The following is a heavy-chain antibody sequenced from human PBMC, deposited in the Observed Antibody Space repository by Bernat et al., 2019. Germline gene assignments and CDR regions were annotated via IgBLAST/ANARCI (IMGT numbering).Heavy chain of an antibody. CDR1: GYSFTSYW. CDR2: IDPSDSYT. V-gene: IGHV5-10-1*03. J-gene: IGHJ6*02. CDR3: ASALDSSGWYGDYYCYGMDV. D-gene: IGHD6-19*01. Sequence: EVQLVQSGAEVKKPGESLRISCKGSGYSFTSYWISWVRQMPGKGLEWMGRIDPSDSYTNYSPSFQGHVTISADKTISTAYLQWSSLKASDTAMYCCASALDSSGWYGDYYCYGMDVWGQGTTVTVSS.